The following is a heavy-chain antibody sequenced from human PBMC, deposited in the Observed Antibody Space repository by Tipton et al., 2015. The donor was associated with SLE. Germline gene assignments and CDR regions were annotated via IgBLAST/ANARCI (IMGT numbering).Heavy chain of an antibody. D-gene: IGHD3-22*01. CDR1: GGSINSRY. CDR2: FYGGST. Sequence: TLSLTCTVSGGSINSRYWSWIRQPPGKGLEWIGYFYGGSTSYNPSLRGRVTISGDTSKNQFSLTLNSVTAADTAVYFCARQPYYESPFDYLGQGTLVTVSS. J-gene: IGHJ4*02. V-gene: IGHV4-59*08. CDR3: ARQPYYESPFDY.